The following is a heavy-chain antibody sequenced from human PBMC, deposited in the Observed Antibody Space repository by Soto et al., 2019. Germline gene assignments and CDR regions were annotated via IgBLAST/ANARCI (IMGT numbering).Heavy chain of an antibody. Sequence: GGSLRLSCAASGFTFSSYPMSWVRQAPGKGLEWVSAISGSGGSTYYADSVKGRFTISRDNSKNTLYLQMNSLRAEDTAVYYCAKDRFIVLMVYATPDDEFDIWGQGTMVTVAS. CDR2: ISGSGGST. D-gene: IGHD2-8*01. J-gene: IGHJ3*02. CDR3: AKDRFIVLMVYATPDDEFDI. V-gene: IGHV3-23*01. CDR1: GFTFSSYP.